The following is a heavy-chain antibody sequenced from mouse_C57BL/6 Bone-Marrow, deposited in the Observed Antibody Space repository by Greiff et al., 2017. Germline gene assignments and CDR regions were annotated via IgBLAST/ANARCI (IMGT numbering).Heavy chain of an antibody. J-gene: IGHJ3*01. V-gene: IGHV5-6*01. D-gene: IGHD3-1*01. CDR3: ARRGYPWFAY. Sequence: EVQLVESGGDLVKPGGSLKLSCAASGFTFSSYGMSWVRQTPDKRLEWVATISSGGSYTYYPDSVKGRFTNSRDNAKNTLYLQMSSLKSEDTAMYYCARRGYPWFAYWGQGTLVTVSA. CDR1: GFTFSSYG. CDR2: ISSGGSYT.